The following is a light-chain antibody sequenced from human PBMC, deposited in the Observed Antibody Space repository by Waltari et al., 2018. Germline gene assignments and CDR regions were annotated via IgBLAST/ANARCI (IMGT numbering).Light chain of an antibody. CDR2: AAS. CDR3: QQSYNTPYT. CDR1: QSITTY. Sequence: DIQMTQSPSSLSASVGDRVTITCRASQSITTYLNWYQQKPGKAPNVLIYAASTLQAGVPSRFSGSGSGTDFTLTISSLQPEDFATYYCQQSYNTPYTLGQVTKLEIK. J-gene: IGKJ2*01. V-gene: IGKV1-39*01.